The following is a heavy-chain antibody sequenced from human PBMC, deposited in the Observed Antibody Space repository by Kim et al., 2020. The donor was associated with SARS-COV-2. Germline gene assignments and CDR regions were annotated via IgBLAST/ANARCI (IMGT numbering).Heavy chain of an antibody. J-gene: IGHJ4*02. Sequence: SETLSLTCAVSGGSISSSNWWSWVRQPPGKGLEWIGEIYHSGSTNYNPSLKSRVTISVDKSKNQFSLKLSSVTAADTAVYYCARDSAGYCSGGSCSIPFDYWGQGTLVTVSS. CDR3: ARDSAGYCSGGSCSIPFDY. D-gene: IGHD2-15*01. V-gene: IGHV4-4*02. CDR1: GGSISSSNW. CDR2: IYHSGST.